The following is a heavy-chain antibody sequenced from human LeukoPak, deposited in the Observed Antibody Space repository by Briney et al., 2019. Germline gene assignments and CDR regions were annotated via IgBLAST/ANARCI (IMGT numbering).Heavy chain of an antibody. Sequence: ASVKVSCKASGYTFTSYDINWVRQAPGQGLEWMGLINPSGGSTSYAEKFQGRVIMTRDMSTTTDYMELSSLRSEDTAVYYCARDGGGYSGVGIDYWGQGTLVTVSS. CDR3: ARDGGGYSGVGIDY. D-gene: IGHD5-12*01. J-gene: IGHJ4*02. CDR1: GYTFTSYD. V-gene: IGHV1-46*01. CDR2: INPSGGST.